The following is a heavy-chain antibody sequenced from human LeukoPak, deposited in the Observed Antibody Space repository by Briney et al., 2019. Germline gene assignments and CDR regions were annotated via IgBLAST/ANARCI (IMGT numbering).Heavy chain of an antibody. CDR2: VKQDGSEK. J-gene: IGHJ4*02. CDR3: ARELAVTGPFDY. D-gene: IGHD6-19*01. CDR1: RFTFSNNW. V-gene: IGHV3-7*01. Sequence: PGGSLRLSCAASRFTFSNNWMSWVRQAPGKGLDLVANVKQDGSEKYYADSVKGRFTISRDNAKNSLYTQMNSLRAEDTAVYYCARELAVTGPFDYWGQGTLVTVSS.